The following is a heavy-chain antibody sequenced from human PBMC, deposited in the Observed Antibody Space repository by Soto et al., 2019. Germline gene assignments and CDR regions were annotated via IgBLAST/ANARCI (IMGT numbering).Heavy chain of an antibody. Sequence: QVQLQESGPGLVKPSETLSLTCTVSGGSISSYSWSWIRQPPGKGLEWIGYIYYSGSTHYNPSLRGRVTISVYPSNTQASLQLSSAPAADTAVYYCARRYGGNLDYWGQGTLVTVSS. J-gene: IGHJ4*02. CDR1: GGSISSYS. V-gene: IGHV4-59*08. D-gene: IGHD1-1*01. CDR3: ARRYGGNLDY. CDR2: IYYSGST.